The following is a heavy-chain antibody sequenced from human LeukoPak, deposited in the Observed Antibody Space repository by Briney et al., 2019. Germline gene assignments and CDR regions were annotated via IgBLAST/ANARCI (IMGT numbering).Heavy chain of an antibody. CDR2: IYYSGST. D-gene: IGHD2-21*01. CDR1: GGSISSYY. J-gene: IGHJ3*02. Sequence: SETLSLTCTVSGGSISSYYWSWIRQPPGKGLEWIGYIYYSGSTNYNPSLKSRVTISVDTSENQFSLKLSSVTAADTAVYYCAKSPLGGDGEDAVDICGQGTMVTVSS. CDR3: AKSPLGGDGEDAVDI. V-gene: IGHV4-59*01.